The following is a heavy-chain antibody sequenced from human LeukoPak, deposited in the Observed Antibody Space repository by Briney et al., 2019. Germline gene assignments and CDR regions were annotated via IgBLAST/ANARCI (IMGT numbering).Heavy chain of an antibody. CDR3: AKASSSWYWDC. V-gene: IGHV3-23*01. J-gene: IGHJ4*02. Sequence: GGSLRLSCAASGFTFSNYAMSWVRQAPGKGLEWVSSISFSGSRTDYADSVKGRFTISRDNSKNTLHLQMNSLRAEDTALYYCAKASSSWYWDCWGQGALVTVSS. CDR1: GFTFSNYA. D-gene: IGHD6-13*01. CDR2: ISFSGSRT.